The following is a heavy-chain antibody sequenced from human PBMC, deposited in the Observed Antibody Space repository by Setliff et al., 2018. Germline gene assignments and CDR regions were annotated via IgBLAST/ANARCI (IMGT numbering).Heavy chain of an antibody. D-gene: IGHD6-19*01. V-gene: IGHV1-3*01. CDR1: GYTFTSYA. CDR3: ARDYPADSSGWYPYYYGMDV. CDR2: INAGNGNT. Sequence: ASVKVSCKASGYTFTSYAMHWVRQAPGQRLEWMGWINAGNGNTKYSQKFQGRVTITTDESTSTAYMELSSLRSEDTAVYYCARDYPADSSGWYPYYYGMDVWGQGTTVTVSS. J-gene: IGHJ6*02.